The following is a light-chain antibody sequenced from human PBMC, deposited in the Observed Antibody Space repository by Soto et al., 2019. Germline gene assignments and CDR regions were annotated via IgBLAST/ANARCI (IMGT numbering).Light chain of an antibody. CDR2: DVT. CDR1: SSDVGGYNY. J-gene: IGLJ1*01. V-gene: IGLV2-14*01. Sequence: QSVLTQPASVSGSPGQSITISCTGTSSDVGGYNYVSWYQQHPVKAPKLMIYDVTNRPSGVSDRFSGSKSGNTASLTISGLQAEDEADYFCSSYTSSSSPYVFRTGPKVT. CDR3: SSYTSSSSPYV.